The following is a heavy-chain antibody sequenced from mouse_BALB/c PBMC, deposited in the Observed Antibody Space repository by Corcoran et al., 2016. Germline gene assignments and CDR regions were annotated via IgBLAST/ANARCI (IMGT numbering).Heavy chain of an antibody. CDR1: GYSFTSYY. D-gene: IGHD4-1*01. V-gene: IGHV1-66*01. CDR2: IFPGSGNT. J-gene: IGHJ2*01. Sequence: QVQLQQSGPELVKPGASVKISCTASGYSFTSYYIHWVKQRPGQGLEWIGWIFPGSGNTKYNEKFKGKATLTADTSSSTAYMQLSSLTSEDSAVYFCARRTAYFDYWGQGTTLTVSS. CDR3: ARRTAYFDY.